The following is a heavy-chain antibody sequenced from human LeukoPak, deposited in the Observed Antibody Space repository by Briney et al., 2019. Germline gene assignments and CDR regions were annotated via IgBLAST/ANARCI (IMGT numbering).Heavy chain of an antibody. CDR1: GGSFSGYY. V-gene: IGHV4-34*01. D-gene: IGHD2-2*02. CDR2: INHSGST. J-gene: IGHJ4*02. CDR3: ARGKPPYPYFDY. Sequence: KSSETLSLTCAVYGGSFSGYYWSWIRQPPGKGLEWIGEINHSGSTNYNPSLKSRVTISVDTSKNQFSLKLSSVTAADTAVYYCARGKPPYPYFDYWGQGTLVTVSS.